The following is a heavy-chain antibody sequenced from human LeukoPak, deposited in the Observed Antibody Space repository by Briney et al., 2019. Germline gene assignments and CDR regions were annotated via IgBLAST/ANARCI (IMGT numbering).Heavy chain of an antibody. CDR1: GGSICCGSHE. J-gene: IGHJ4*02. Sequence: SETLLLTCTVSGGSICCGSHEWGWLRQSSGKGLEWIGSVYYSRTTYYNPSLNSRVTISVVTSKNQFSLRLNSVTAADTAVYYCVRHDGRSGGTMGALDSWGQGSLVTVSS. CDR2: VYYSRTT. V-gene: IGHV4-39*01. D-gene: IGHD4-23*01. CDR3: VRHDGRSGGTMGALDS.